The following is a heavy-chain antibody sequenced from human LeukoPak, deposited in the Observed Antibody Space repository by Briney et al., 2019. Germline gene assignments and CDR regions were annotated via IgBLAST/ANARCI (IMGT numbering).Heavy chain of an antibody. CDR3: ARGPYGSGSYY. CDR2: IYYSGTT. D-gene: IGHD3-10*01. J-gene: IGHJ4*02. V-gene: IGHV4-30-4*01. Sequence: PSQTLSLTCTVSGGSISSGDYYWSWIRQPPGKGLEWIGYIYYSGTTYYNPSLKSRVTISVDTSKNQFSLKLTSVTTADTAVYFCARGPYGSGSYYWGQGTLVTVSS. CDR1: GGSISSGDYY.